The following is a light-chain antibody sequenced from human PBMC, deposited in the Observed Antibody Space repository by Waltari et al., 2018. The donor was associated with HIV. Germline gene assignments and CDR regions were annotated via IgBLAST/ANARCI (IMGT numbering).Light chain of an antibody. CDR3: QQYSGIPYT. J-gene: IGKJ2*01. Sequence: DIVMTQSPDSLVVSLGERATLNCKSSESVLKRSSYRNYLAWYQQKPGQRPKLLIYWASIRESGVPDRFSASGSGTDFTLTITNLQAEDVAVYYCQQYSGIPYTFGQGTKLEIK. CDR2: WAS. V-gene: IGKV4-1*01. CDR1: ESVLKRSSYRNY.